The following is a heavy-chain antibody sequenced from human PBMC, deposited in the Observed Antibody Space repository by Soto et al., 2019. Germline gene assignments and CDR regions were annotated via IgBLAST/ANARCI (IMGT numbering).Heavy chain of an antibody. D-gene: IGHD4-17*01. CDR3: ARVPFVNFGDSVPFDY. CDR2: VNPNSGNT. V-gene: IGHV1-8*01. CDR1: GFTFTSYD. J-gene: IGHJ4*01. Sequence: VQLLQSGAEVKKPGASVKVSCKTSGFTFTSYDINWVRQAPGQGLEWLGWVNPNSGNTDYAQKFQGRVTMTRNTSITTAYMELSSLRSEDTAVYYCARVPFVNFGDSVPFDYWGHGTLVTVSS.